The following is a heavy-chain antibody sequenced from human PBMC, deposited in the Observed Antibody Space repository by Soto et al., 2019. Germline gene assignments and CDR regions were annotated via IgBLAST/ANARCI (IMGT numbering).Heavy chain of an antibody. J-gene: IGHJ4*02. Sequence: EVQLLESGGDSVLAGGSLRLSCEASGFTFKNFAMSWVRQAPGKGLEWVSAVNGRGDSAFYADSVRGRFTISRDHAKNTIHLQLDSLRVDDTALYYCTKGRYSEWSFSGGGEVSWGRGTLVTVSS. CDR3: TKGRYSEWSFSGGGEVS. CDR2: VNGRGDSA. V-gene: IGHV3-23*01. CDR1: GFTFKNFA. D-gene: IGHD3-3*01.